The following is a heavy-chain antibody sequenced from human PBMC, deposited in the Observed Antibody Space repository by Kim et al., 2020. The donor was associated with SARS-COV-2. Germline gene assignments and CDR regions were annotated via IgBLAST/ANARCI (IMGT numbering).Heavy chain of an antibody. V-gene: IGHV4-59*08. Sequence: SETLSLTCTVSGGSISSYYWSWIRQPPGKALEWIGYIHYTGSTKYNSSLKSRVTISVDTSKNQFALRLSSVTAADTAVYYCARHDVAAAGGNFDHWGQGTLVTVSS. CDR2: IHYTGST. J-gene: IGHJ4*02. CDR1: GGSISSYY. D-gene: IGHD6-13*01. CDR3: ARHDVAAAGGNFDH.